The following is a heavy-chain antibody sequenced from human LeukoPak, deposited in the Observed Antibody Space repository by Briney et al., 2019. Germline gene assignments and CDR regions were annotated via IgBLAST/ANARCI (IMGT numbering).Heavy chain of an antibody. CDR2: ISHSGST. V-gene: IGHV4-4*02. CDR3: ARVFSGGSYSDY. CDR1: GGSISTSNW. J-gene: IGHJ4*02. D-gene: IGHD2-15*01. Sequence: SKTLSLTCAVSGGSISTSNWWSWVRQPPGKGLEWIGEISHSGSTNYNPSLQSRVTISMDKSKNQFSLKLRSVTAADTAVYYCARVFSGGSYSDYWGQGTLVTVSS.